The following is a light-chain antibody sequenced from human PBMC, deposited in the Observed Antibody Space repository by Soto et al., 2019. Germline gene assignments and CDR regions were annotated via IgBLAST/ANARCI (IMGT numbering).Light chain of an antibody. J-gene: IGLJ1*01. V-gene: IGLV4-69*01. CDR2: LNSDGSH. CDR3: QTWGSGIQV. Sequence: QLVLTQSPSASASLGASVKLTCTLSSGHSSYAIAWHQQQPEKGPRYLMKLNSDGSHSKGDGIPDRFSGSSSGAERYLTISRPQAEDEADYYCQTWGSGIQVFGTGTKLTVL. CDR1: SGHSSYA.